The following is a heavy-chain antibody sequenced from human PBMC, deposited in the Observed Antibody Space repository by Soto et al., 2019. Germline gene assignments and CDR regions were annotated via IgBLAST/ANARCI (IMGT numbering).Heavy chain of an antibody. V-gene: IGHV4-59*01. D-gene: IGHD5-12*01. CDR1: GGTISSYY. CDR3: AGYSGYDSNDY. J-gene: IGHJ4*02. Sequence: SETLSLTCTVSGGTISSYYWSWIRQPPGKGLEWIGYIYYSGSTNYNPSLKSRVTISVDTSKNQFSLKLSSVTAADTAVYYCAGYSGYDSNDYWGQGTLVTVSS. CDR2: IYYSGST.